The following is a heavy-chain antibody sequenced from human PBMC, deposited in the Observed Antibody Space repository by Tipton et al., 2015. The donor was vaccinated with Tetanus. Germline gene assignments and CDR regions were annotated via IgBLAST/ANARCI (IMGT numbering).Heavy chain of an antibody. D-gene: IGHD2-2*01. CDR1: GYNFTKYW. V-gene: IGHV5-51*01. CDR2: IDPGDSES. CDR3: AEQRKAVLVPVAFGS. J-gene: IGHJ4*02. Sequence: QLVQSGAEVKKPGESLRISCTASGYNFTKYWIGWVRQMPGKGLEWMGIIDPGDSESKYSPSFRGQVTFSADRSTNTVYLQWSSLRASDPAVYYCAEQRKAVLVPVAFGSWGQGALAIVSS.